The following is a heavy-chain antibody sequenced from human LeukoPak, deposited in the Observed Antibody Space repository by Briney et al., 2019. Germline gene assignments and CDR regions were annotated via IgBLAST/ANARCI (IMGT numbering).Heavy chain of an antibody. Sequence: SETLSLTCTVSGGSISSSSYYWGWIRQPPGKGLEWIGSIYYSGSTYYNPSLKSRVTISVDTSKNQFSLKLSSVTAADTAVYYCASTPGDGSGRYYYYYMDVWGKGTTVTISS. V-gene: IGHV4-39*01. J-gene: IGHJ6*03. CDR2: IYYSGST. CDR1: GGSISSSSYY. D-gene: IGHD3-10*01. CDR3: ASTPGDGSGRYYYYYMDV.